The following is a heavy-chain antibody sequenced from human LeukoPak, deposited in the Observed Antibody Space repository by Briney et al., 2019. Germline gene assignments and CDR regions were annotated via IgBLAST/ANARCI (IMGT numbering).Heavy chain of an antibody. J-gene: IGHJ3*02. CDR2: ISYDGSDK. CDR1: GFTFSNHG. Sequence: GGSLRLSCAASGFTFSNHGMHWVRQAPGKWLEWVAVISYDGSDKYYADSVKGRFTISRDNSKNTVYLQMNSLRAEDTAVYYCAKGYSGYDYAFDIWGQGTMVTVSS. V-gene: IGHV3-30*18. CDR3: AKGYSGYDYAFDI. D-gene: IGHD5-12*01.